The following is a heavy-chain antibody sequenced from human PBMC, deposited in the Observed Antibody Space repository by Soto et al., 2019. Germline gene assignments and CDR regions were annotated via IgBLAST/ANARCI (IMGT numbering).Heavy chain of an antibody. CDR1: GFTVSTNY. CDR2: IYSGGST. Sequence: EVQLVESGGGLVQPGGSLRLSCAASGFTVSTNYMSWVRQAPGKGLEWVSVIYSGGSTFYADSVRGRFTIYRDNSKNTVKLQMNSLRAEDTAVYYCARDPWAADSWGQGTLVTVSS. D-gene: IGHD3-16*01. V-gene: IGHV3-66*01. J-gene: IGHJ4*02. CDR3: ARDPWAADS.